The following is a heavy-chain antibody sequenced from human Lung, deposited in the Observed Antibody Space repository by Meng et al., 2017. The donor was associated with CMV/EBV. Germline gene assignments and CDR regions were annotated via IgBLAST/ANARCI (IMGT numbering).Heavy chain of an antibody. CDR2: ITWDGIST. V-gene: IGHV3-43D*04. CDR1: GFSFDDYA. CDR3: AKDNDYDSSGYYFDY. D-gene: IGHD3-22*01. J-gene: IGHJ4*02. Sequence: SXAAPGFSFDDYAMHWVRQAPGKGLEWVSLITWDGISTYYADSVKGRFTIARDNSKNFLYLEMHSLRAEDSAFYYCAKDNDYDSSGYYFDYWGQGTLVTVSS.